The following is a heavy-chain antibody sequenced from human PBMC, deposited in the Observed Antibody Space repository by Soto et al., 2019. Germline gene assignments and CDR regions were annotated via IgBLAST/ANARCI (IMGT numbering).Heavy chain of an antibody. Sequence: WGSLRLSCAASGFTFSSYWMHWVRQAPGKGLVWVSRINSDGSSTSYADSVKGRFTISRDNAKNTLYLQMNSLRAEDTAVYYCARDEYSSSPLDYWGQGTLVTVSS. V-gene: IGHV3-74*01. D-gene: IGHD6-6*01. J-gene: IGHJ4*02. CDR3: ARDEYSSSPLDY. CDR2: INSDGSST. CDR1: GFTFSSYW.